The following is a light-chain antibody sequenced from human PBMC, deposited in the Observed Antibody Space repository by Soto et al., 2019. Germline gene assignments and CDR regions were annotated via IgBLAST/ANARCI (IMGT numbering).Light chain of an antibody. CDR2: RNN. CDR1: SSNIGSNY. Sequence: QSVLTQPPSASGTPGQRVTISCSGSSSNIGSNYVYWYQQLPGTAPKLLIYRNNQRPSGVPDRFSGSKSGTSASLAISGLRSEYEAEYYCAAWDDSLSGPVFGGGTQLTVL. V-gene: IGLV1-47*01. J-gene: IGLJ7*01. CDR3: AAWDDSLSGPV.